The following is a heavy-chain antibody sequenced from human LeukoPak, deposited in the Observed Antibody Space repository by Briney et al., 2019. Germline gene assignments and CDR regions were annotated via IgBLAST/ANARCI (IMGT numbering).Heavy chain of an antibody. Sequence: ASVKVSCKASGYTFTGYYMHWVRQAPGQGLEWMGWINPNSGDTNYAQKFQGRVAMTRDTSISTAYMELSRLGSDDTAMYYCARDLHRVVVRGVPHYYYYMDVWGKGTTVTISS. CDR3: ARDLHRVVVRGVPHYYYYMDV. J-gene: IGHJ6*03. CDR1: GYTFTGYY. V-gene: IGHV1-2*02. CDR2: INPNSGDT. D-gene: IGHD3-10*01.